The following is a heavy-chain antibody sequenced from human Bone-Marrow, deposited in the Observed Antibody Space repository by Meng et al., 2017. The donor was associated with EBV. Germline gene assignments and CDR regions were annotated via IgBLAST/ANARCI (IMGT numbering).Heavy chain of an antibody. CDR2: INPNRGGT. V-gene: IGHV1-2*02. J-gene: IGHJ4*02. CDR1: GSTFSGYY. Sequence: QVLLLQSGSEVQESGASLMVCFSASGSTFSGYYMHWVGQAPGQGLEWMGMINPNRGGTNHAQKFQGRVTMTRDKSIITAYMELSRLRSDDTALYYCARDHGLEWPADYWGQGTLVTVSS. D-gene: IGHD3-3*01. CDR3: ARDHGLEWPADY.